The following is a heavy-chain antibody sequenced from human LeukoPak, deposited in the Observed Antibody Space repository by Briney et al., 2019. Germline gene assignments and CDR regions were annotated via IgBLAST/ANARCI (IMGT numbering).Heavy chain of an antibody. CDR1: GLTFTSYA. J-gene: IGHJ4*02. CDR3: AKESGDDSSGYYEVFDY. D-gene: IGHD3-22*01. CDR2: ISGTGGST. Sequence: PGGSLRLSCTASGLTFTSYAMSWVRQAPGKGLEWVSVISGTGGSTNHADSVKGRFTISRDNSKNTLYLQMNSLRAEDTAVYYCAKESGDDSSGYYEVFDYWGQGTLVTVSS. V-gene: IGHV3-23*01.